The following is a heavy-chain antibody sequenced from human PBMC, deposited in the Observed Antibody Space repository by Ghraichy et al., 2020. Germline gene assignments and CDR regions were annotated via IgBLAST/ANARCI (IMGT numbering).Heavy chain of an antibody. Sequence: GGSLRLSCAASGFTFSNYAMSWVRQAPGKGLEWVSTISGGGASTYYADSVKGRFTISRDNSKNTLYLQMNSLRAEDTAVYYCAKRYCTVGACYRDLDYWGQGTLVSLSS. CDR1: GFTFSNYA. D-gene: IGHD2-8*02. J-gene: IGHJ4*02. CDR2: ISGGGAST. CDR3: AKRYCTVGACYRDLDY. V-gene: IGHV3-23*01.